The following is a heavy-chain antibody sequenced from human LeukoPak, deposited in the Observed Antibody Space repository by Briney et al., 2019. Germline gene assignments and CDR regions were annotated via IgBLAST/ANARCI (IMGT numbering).Heavy chain of an antibody. CDR2: IYYSGST. J-gene: IGHJ4*02. CDR1: GGSISSSSYY. D-gene: IGHD4-11*01. Sequence: PSETLSLTCTVSGGSISSSSYYWGWIPQPPGKGLVWIGSIYYSGSTYYNPSLKSRVTISVDTSKNQFSLKLSSVTAADTAVYYCARHSAGGTTDFDYWGQGPLVTVSS. CDR3: ARHSAGGTTDFDY. V-gene: IGHV4-39*01.